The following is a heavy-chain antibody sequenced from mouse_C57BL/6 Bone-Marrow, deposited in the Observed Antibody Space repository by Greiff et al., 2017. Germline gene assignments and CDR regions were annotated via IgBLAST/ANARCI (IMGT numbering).Heavy chain of an antibody. V-gene: IGHV1-42*01. CDR1: GYSFTGYC. J-gene: IGHJ2*01. Sequence: VQLQQPGAELVKPGASVKISCKASGYSFTGYCMNWVKQSPEKSLEWIGEINPSTGGTNYNQKFKAKATLPVDKSSSTASMQLKSLTSEDSAVYYCARWAPAFDYWGQGTTLTVSS. CDR3: ARWAPAFDY. CDR2: INPSTGGT.